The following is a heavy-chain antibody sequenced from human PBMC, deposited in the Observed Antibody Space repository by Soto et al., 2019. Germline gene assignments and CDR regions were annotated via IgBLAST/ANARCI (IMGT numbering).Heavy chain of an antibody. CDR3: AKGWSSDWYGHLES. CDR2: IVASGTST. V-gene: IGHV3-23*01. D-gene: IGHD6-19*01. J-gene: IGHJ4*02. CDR1: GFTLSSYA. Sequence: GGSLRLSCAASGFTLSSYAMSWVRQTPGKGLEWVSTIVASGTSTYYADSVKGRFTISKGNSKNTLSLQMNSLRAEDTALYYCAKGWSSDWYGHLESRGLGILVTVSS.